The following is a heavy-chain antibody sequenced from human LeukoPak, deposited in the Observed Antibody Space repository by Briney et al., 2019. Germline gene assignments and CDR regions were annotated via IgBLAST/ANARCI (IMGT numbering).Heavy chain of an antibody. CDR1: GFTFSSYA. CDR3: AKGGSRGSYPRDFDY. CDR2: ISGSGGST. J-gene: IGHJ4*02. Sequence: GGSLRLSCAASGFTFSSYAMSWVRQAPGKGLEWVSAISGSGGSTYYADSVKGRFTISRDNSKNTLYLQMNSLRAEDTAVYYCAKGGSRGSYPRDFDYWGQGTLVTVSS. D-gene: IGHD1-26*01. V-gene: IGHV3-23*01.